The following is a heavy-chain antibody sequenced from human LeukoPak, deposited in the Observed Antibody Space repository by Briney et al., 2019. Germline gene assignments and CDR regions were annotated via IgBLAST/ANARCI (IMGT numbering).Heavy chain of an antibody. CDR1: GYTFTGYF. V-gene: IGHV1-2*02. Sequence: ASVKVSCKASGYTFTGYFLHWVGQAPGKGLEWMGWINPNSGGTNYAQKFQGRVTMTRDTSISTAYMELSRLRSDDTAVYYCYSSGWYDYFDYWGQGTLVTVSS. J-gene: IGHJ4*02. CDR3: YSSGWYDYFDY. D-gene: IGHD6-19*01. CDR2: INPNSGGT.